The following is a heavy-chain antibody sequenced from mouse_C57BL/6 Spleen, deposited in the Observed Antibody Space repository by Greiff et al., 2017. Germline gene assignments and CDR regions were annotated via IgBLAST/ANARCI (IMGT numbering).Heavy chain of an antibody. CDR2: IYPGDGDT. CDR1: GYAFSRYW. V-gene: IGHV1-80*01. J-gene: IGHJ2*01. CDR3: SREDGSSSYYFDY. Sequence: VQLQQSGAELVKPGASVKISCKASGYAFSRYWLNWVKQRPGKGLEWIGQIYPGDGDTNYNGKFKGKATLTADKSSSTAYMQLSSLTSEDSAVYFCSREDGSSSYYFDYWGQGTTLTVSS. D-gene: IGHD1-1*01.